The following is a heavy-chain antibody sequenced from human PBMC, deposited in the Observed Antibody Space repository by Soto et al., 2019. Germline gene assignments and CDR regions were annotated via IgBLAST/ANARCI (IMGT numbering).Heavy chain of an antibody. Sequence: SETLSLTCTVSGGSISSGDYYWSWIRHPPGKGLEWIGEIYHSGSTNYNPSLKSRVTISVDKSKNQFSLKLSSVTAADTAVYYCARARPGLGQWRVRGRGDYFDYWSQGNLVTVS. CDR1: GGSISSGDYY. CDR3: ARARPGLGQWRVRGRGDYFDY. V-gene: IGHV4-39*07. D-gene: IGHD6-19*01. CDR2: IYHSGST. J-gene: IGHJ4*02.